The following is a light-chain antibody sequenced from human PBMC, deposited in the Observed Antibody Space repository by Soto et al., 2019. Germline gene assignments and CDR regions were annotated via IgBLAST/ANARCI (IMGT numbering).Light chain of an antibody. CDR3: NSYSGWTTVDL. CDR1: STDIGGYNY. V-gene: IGLV2-14*01. CDR2: DLS. J-gene: IGLJ1*01. Sequence: QFALTQPASVSASPGQSITISCTGTSTDIGGYNYVSWYQQHPGKAPKPLISDLSNRTSGLSFRFSGSHPGNTASLTMSGLQAEDEADYFCNSYSGWTTVDLFGSGTKLTV.